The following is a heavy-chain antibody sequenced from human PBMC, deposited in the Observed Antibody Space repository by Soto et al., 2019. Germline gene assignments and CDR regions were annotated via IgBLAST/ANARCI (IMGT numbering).Heavy chain of an antibody. CDR1: CGSIISYY. CDR2: IYYSGST. D-gene: IGHD2-15*01. CDR3: ARVICSGGSCYLDY. Sequence: SETLSLTCTFSCGSIISYYWSWIRQPPGKGLEWIGYIYYSGSTNYNPSLKSRVTISVDTSKNQFSLKLSSVTAADTAVYYCARVICSGGSCYLDYWGQGTLVTVSS. V-gene: IGHV4-59*01. J-gene: IGHJ4*02.